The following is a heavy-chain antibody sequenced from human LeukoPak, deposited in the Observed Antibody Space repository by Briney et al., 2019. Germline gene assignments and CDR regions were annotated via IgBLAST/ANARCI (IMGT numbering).Heavy chain of an antibody. CDR1: GYTFTGYY. Sequence: GASVKVSCKASGYTFTGYYMHWVRQAPGQGLEWMGWINPNSGGTNYAQKFQGRVTMTRDTSISTAYMELSRLRSDDTAVYYCAVTQEGYCSSTSCYWFVPWGQGTLVTVSS. V-gene: IGHV1-2*02. D-gene: IGHD2-2*01. J-gene: IGHJ5*02. CDR3: AVTQEGYCSSTSCYWFVP. CDR2: INPNSGGT.